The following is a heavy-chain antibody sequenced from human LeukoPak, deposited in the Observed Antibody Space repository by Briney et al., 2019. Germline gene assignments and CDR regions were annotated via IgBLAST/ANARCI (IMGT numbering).Heavy chain of an antibody. V-gene: IGHV4-59*01. J-gene: IGHJ5*02. CDR2: IYYSGST. D-gene: IGHD1-26*01. CDR3: ARAKNSGSFVNWFDP. Sequence: SETLSLTCTVSGDSISSYYWSWIRQPPGKGLEWIGYIYYSGSTNYNPSLKSRLTISVDTSKNQLSLKLSSVTAADTAVYYCARAKNSGSFVNWFDPWGQGTLVTVSS. CDR1: GDSISSYY.